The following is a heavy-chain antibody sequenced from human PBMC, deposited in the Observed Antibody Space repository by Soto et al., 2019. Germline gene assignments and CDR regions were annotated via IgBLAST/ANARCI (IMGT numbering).Heavy chain of an antibody. J-gene: IGHJ4*02. Sequence: PSETLSLTCTGSGGSISSYYWSGFRHPPGKGLEWIGYIYYSGSTYYNPSLKSRVTISVDTSNNQFLLNLNSLTAADAAMYYCATLPPRVVVSVLSIPTWGQGTQVTVSP. V-gene: IGHV4-59*12. D-gene: IGHD2-21*01. CDR3: ATLPPRVVVSVLSIPT. CDR1: GGSISSYY. CDR2: IYYSGST.